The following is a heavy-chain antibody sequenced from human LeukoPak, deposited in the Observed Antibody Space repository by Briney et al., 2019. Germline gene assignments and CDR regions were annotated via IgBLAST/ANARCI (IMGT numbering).Heavy chain of an antibody. Sequence: GGSLRLSCAASGFTFTSYAMSWIRQAPGKGLEWVSAISGSGGSTYYADSVKGRFTISRDNSKNTLYLQMNSLRAEDTAVYYCAKTGYDSSGYPSDYWGQGTLVTVSS. D-gene: IGHD3-22*01. V-gene: IGHV3-23*01. CDR3: AKTGYDSSGYPSDY. CDR2: ISGSGGST. J-gene: IGHJ4*02. CDR1: GFTFTSYA.